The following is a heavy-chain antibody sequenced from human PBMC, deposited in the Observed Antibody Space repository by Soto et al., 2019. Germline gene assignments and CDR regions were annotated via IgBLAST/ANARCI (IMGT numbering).Heavy chain of an antibody. J-gene: IGHJ6*02. CDR1: GGTFSSYA. CDR2: IIPIFATA. Sequence: QVQLVQSGAEVKKPGSSVKVSCKASGGTFSSYAISWVRQAPGQWLEWMGGIIPIFATANYAQKFQGRVTISADESTSTAYMELSSMRSEDTAVYYCARVRLCYFISTSCYPQCYYCGMDVWGQGTTVTVSS. V-gene: IGHV1-69*12. CDR3: ARVRLCYFISTSCYPQCYYCGMDV. D-gene: IGHD2-2*01.